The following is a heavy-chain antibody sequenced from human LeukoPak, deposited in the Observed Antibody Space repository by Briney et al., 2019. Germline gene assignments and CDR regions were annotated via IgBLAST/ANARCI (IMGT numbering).Heavy chain of an antibody. CDR1: GGSFSGYY. CDR2: INHSGST. Sequence: PSETLSLTCAVYGGSFSGYYWSWIRQPPGKGLEWIGEINHSGSTNYNPSLKSRATISIDTSENQFSLKVSSVTAADTALYYCARDSAYYGMDVWGQGTTVIVSS. V-gene: IGHV4-34*01. J-gene: IGHJ6*02. CDR3: ARDSAYYGMDV. D-gene: IGHD2-21*01.